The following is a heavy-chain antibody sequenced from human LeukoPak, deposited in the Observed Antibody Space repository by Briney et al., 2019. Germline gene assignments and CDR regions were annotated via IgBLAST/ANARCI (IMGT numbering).Heavy chain of an antibody. J-gene: IGHJ6*03. Sequence: GGSLRLSCAASGFTFSSYGMHWVRQAPGKGLEWVAFIRYDGSNKYYADSVKGRFTISRDNSKNTLYLQMNSLRAEDTAVYYCAKDRTAIKDYYYMDVWGKGTTVTISS. D-gene: IGHD5-18*01. CDR2: IRYDGSNK. CDR1: GFTFSSYG. CDR3: AKDRTAIKDYYYMDV. V-gene: IGHV3-30*02.